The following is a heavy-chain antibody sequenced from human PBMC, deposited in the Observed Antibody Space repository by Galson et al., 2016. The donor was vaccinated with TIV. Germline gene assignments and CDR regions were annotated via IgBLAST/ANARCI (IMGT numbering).Heavy chain of an antibody. Sequence: SETLSLTCTVSGDSINNYYWNWIRQPPGEGLDWIGSVSYSGTTDYNPSLRSRVTISVDKSKNQFSLKLRSLTAADTAVYYCAKAPGVSSPSWGLYDYHYHLDVWGQGTSVTVSS. CDR2: VSYSGTT. CDR1: GDSINNYY. V-gene: IGHV4-59*01. CDR3: AKAPGVSSPSWGLYDYHYHLDV. D-gene: IGHD2-2*01. J-gene: IGHJ6*02.